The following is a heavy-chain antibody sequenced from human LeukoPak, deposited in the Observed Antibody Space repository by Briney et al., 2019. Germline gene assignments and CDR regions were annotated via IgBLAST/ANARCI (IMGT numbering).Heavy chain of an antibody. Sequence: ASVKVSCKASGYTFTNYDINWVRQAPGQGLEWVGWMNPSSGGSVYAENFQGRVTMTRNTSISTAYMELSSLRSEDTAVYYCARVRYCSGGSCYPGIPPYGMDVWGQGTTVTVSS. D-gene: IGHD2-15*01. J-gene: IGHJ6*02. V-gene: IGHV1-8*01. CDR1: GYTFTNYD. CDR3: ARVRYCSGGSCYPGIPPYGMDV. CDR2: MNPSSGGS.